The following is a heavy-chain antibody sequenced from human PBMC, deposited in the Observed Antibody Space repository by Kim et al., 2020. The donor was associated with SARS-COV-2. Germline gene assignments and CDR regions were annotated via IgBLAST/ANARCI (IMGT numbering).Heavy chain of an antibody. V-gene: IGHV3-48*02. CDR3: ARGLSDLGYYYYGMDV. D-gene: IGHD3-10*01. Sequence: SVKGRFTISRDNAKKALYLQMNSLRDEDTAVYYCARGLSDLGYYYYGMDVWGQGTTVSVSS. J-gene: IGHJ6*02.